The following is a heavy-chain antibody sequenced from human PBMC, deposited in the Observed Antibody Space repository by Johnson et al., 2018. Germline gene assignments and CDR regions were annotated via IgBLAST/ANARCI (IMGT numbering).Heavy chain of an antibody. D-gene: IGHD1-1*01. J-gene: IGHJ6*03. V-gene: IGHV3-23*04. CDR3: AKDPGLHYSNDCYFDMDF. CDR1: GFTFSSYA. Sequence: EVQLVESGGGVVQPGRSLRLSCVASGFTFSSYAMSWVRQAPGKVLAWVSAISGRGGSTYYADSVTGRFTISRDNSKNTLSLQMNSLSAEDTAVYYCAKDPGLHYSNDCYFDMDFWGEGATVTVSS. CDR2: ISGRGGST.